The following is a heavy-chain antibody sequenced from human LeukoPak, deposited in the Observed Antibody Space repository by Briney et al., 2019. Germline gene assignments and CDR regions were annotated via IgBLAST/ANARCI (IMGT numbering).Heavy chain of an antibody. J-gene: IGHJ4*02. Sequence: PSETLSLTCTVSGGSVSSGSYYWSWIRQPPGKGLEWIGYIYYSGSTNYNPSLKSRVTISVDTSKNQFSLKLSSVTAADTAVYYCARGQTSVTTCYFDYWGQGTLVTVSS. D-gene: IGHD4-17*01. CDR2: IYYSGST. CDR3: ARGQTSVTTCYFDY. V-gene: IGHV4-61*01. CDR1: GGSVSSGSYY.